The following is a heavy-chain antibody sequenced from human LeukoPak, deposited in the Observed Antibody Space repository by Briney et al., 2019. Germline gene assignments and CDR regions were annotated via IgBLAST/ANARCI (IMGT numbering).Heavy chain of an antibody. CDR3: AKDLLTGVRRVANDAFDV. V-gene: IGHV3-23*01. CDR1: GFIFSTYA. CDR2: IGDGGSSV. Sequence: GGSLRLSCAASGFIFSTYAMSWVRQAPGKGLVWVSAIGDGGSSVYYADSVKGRFTISRDNSKNMLHLQMNSLRAEDTAVYYCAKDLLTGVRRVANDAFDVWGQGTMVTVSS. J-gene: IGHJ3*01. D-gene: IGHD7-27*01.